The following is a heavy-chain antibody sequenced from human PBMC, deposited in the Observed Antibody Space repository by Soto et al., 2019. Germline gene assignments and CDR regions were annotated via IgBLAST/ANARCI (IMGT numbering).Heavy chain of an antibody. CDR2: IDGSGGDT. CDR3: AKERVAAAYVETSPFDF. D-gene: IGHD2-15*01. Sequence: EVQLLESGGGLVQPGGSLRLSCAASGFTFSSYAMGWVRQSPGPGLEWVSVIDGSGGDTSFADSVKGRLTISRDNSKNTLYLHMNSLRAEDTARYYCAKERVAAAYVETSPFDFWGQGTQVTVSS. J-gene: IGHJ4*02. V-gene: IGHV3-23*01. CDR1: GFTFSSYA.